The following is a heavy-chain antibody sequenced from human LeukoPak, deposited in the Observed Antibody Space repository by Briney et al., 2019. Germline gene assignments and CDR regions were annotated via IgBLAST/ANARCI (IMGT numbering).Heavy chain of an antibody. D-gene: IGHD1-14*01. CDR2: ISAYNGNT. CDR3: ARSPPTTSKNWFDP. J-gene: IGHJ5*02. Sequence: ASVKVSCKAAGYTFTSYGISWVRQAPGQGLEWMGWISAYNGNTNYAQKLQGRVTMTTDTSTSTAYMELSSLRSDDTAVYYCARSPPTTSKNWFDPWGQGTLVTVSS. CDR1: GYTFTSYG. V-gene: IGHV1-18*01.